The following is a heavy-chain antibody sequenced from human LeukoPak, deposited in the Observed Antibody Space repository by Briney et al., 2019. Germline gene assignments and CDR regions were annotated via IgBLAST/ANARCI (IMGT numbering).Heavy chain of an antibody. V-gene: IGHV4-59*01. Sequence: PSETPSLTCTVSGGSISSYYWSWIRQPPGKGLEWIGYIYYSGTTNYNPSLKSRVTISVDTSKNQFSLKLSSVTAADTAVYYCARGGGLLSYYYYMDVWGKGTTVTISS. J-gene: IGHJ6*03. CDR2: IYYSGTT. D-gene: IGHD2-2*01. CDR1: GGSISSYY. CDR3: ARGGGLLSYYYYMDV.